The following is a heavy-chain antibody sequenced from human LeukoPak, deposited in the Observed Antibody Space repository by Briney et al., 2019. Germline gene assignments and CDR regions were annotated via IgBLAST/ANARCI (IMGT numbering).Heavy chain of an antibody. D-gene: IGHD3-3*01. CDR1: GFTVSSKY. Sequence: GGSLRLSCTASGFTVSSKYMSWVRQAPGKGLEWVAVIYSNGDTYYTDSVKGRFTVSRDNSKNTLYLQMNSLRAEDTAVYYCAREASVWSGYNWFDPWGQGTLVTVSS. V-gene: IGHV3-66*01. J-gene: IGHJ5*02. CDR3: AREASVWSGYNWFDP. CDR2: IYSNGDT.